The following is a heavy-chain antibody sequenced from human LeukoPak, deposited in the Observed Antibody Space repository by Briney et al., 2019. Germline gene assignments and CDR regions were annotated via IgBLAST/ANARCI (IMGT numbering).Heavy chain of an antibody. D-gene: IGHD6-19*01. J-gene: IGHJ4*02. V-gene: IGHV1-69*04. Sequence: SVKVSCKASGGTFSSYAISWVRQAPGQGLEWMGRIIPILGIANYAQKFQGRVTITADKSTSAAYMELSGLRSEDTAVYYCARALSGKAGHFDYWGQGTLVTVSS. CDR3: ARALSGKAGHFDY. CDR2: IIPILGIA. CDR1: GGTFSSYA.